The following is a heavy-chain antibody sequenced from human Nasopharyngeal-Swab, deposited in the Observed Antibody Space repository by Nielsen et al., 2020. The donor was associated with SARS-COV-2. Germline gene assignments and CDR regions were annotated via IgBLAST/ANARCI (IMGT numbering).Heavy chain of an antibody. J-gene: IGHJ5*02. CDR3: AKEGATGWFDP. Sequence: SETLSLTCTVPGVSITSQHWSWIRQPPGKGLEWIGYISHNSGTSYNPSLKSRVTMFMDTSKNQFSLRLRSVTAADTAVYYCAKEGATGWFDPWGQGTLVTVSS. CDR1: GVSITSQH. V-gene: IGHV4-59*11. CDR2: ISHNSGT.